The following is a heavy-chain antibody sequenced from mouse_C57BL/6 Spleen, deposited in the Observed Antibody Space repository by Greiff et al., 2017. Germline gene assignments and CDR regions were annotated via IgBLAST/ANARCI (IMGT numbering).Heavy chain of an antibody. CDR2: ISDGGSYT. CDR1: GFTFSSYA. V-gene: IGHV5-4*01. D-gene: IGHD1-1*01. CDR3: ARSITTRPLYAMDY. Sequence: EVQRVESGGGLVKPGGSLKLSCAASGFTFSSYAMSWVRQTPEKRLEWVATISDGGSYTYYPDNVKGRFTISRDKAKNNLYLQMSHLKSEDTAMYYCARSITTRPLYAMDYWGQGTSVTVSS. J-gene: IGHJ4*01.